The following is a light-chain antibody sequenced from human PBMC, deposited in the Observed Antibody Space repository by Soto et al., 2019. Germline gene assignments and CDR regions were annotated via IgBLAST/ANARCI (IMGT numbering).Light chain of an antibody. J-gene: IGKJ1*01. CDR1: QSISNP. CDR2: AAS. V-gene: IGKV1-39*01. CDR3: QQSYSSPPT. Sequence: DIQMTQSPSSLSASVEDRVIITCRASQSISNPLNWYQQKRGKAPKLLIFAASSLQSGVPSRFSGSRSGPDFTLTITSLQTEDFATYYCQQSYSSPPTFGQGTKADIK.